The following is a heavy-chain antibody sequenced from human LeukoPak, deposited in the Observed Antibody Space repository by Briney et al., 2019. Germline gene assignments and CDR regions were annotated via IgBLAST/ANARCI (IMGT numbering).Heavy chain of an antibody. D-gene: IGHD2/OR15-2a*01. J-gene: IGHJ5*02. CDR1: GGSISSYY. Sequence: PSETLSLTCTVSGGSISSYYWSWIRQPPGKGLQWIGYIYTSGSTNYNPSLKSRVTISVDTSKNQFFLKLSSVTAADTAVYYCARRTFRWFDPWGQGTLVTVSS. V-gene: IGHV4-4*09. CDR2: IYTSGST. CDR3: ARRTFRWFDP.